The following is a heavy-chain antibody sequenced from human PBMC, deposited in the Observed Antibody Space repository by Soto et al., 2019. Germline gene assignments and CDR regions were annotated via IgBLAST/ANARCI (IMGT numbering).Heavy chain of an antibody. CDR2: IKSDGSSP. J-gene: IGHJ4*02. V-gene: IGHV3-74*03. CDR3: ASDPYYDSSGYYPYYFDY. CDR1: GFTFSRYW. D-gene: IGHD3-22*01. Sequence: GGSLRLSCAASGFTFSRYWMHWVRQAPGKGLVWVSRIKSDGSSPTYAGSGKGRFTISRDNAKKTLYLHMNSLGAEDTAVSYCASDPYYDSSGYYPYYFDYWGQGSLVTVSS.